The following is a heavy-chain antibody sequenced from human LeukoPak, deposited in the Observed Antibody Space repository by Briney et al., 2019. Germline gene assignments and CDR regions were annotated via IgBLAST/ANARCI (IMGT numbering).Heavy chain of an antibody. CDR1: GFTFTSYS. D-gene: IGHD3-3*01. CDR3: AKSPYYDFWSGYPQNYYMDV. Sequence: GGSLRLSCAASGFTFTSYSMNWVRQAPGKGLEWVSAISGSGGSTYYADSVKGRFTISRDNSKNTLYLQMNSLRAEDTAVYYCAKSPYYDFWSGYPQNYYMDVWGKGTTVTVSS. J-gene: IGHJ6*03. V-gene: IGHV3-23*01. CDR2: ISGSGGST.